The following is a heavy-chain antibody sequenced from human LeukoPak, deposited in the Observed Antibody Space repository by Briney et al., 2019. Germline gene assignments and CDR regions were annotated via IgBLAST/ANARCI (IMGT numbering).Heavy chain of an antibody. V-gene: IGHV3-66*01. CDR1: GFTVTTNH. D-gene: IGHD2-15*01. CDR3: ARAYCTGRRCYDDAFDL. Sequence: GGSLRLSCEASGFTVTTNHMNWVRQVSGKGLEWISIIYKGGSTYYADSVKGRFTSSRDKSKNKMFLQMSSLRLDDTSVYYCARAYCTGRRCYDDAFDLWGQGTLVTVAS. CDR2: IYKGGST. J-gene: IGHJ3*01.